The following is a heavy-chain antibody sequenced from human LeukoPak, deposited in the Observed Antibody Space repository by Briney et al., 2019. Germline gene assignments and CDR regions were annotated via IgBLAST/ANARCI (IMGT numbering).Heavy chain of an antibody. V-gene: IGHV3-23*01. Sequence: GGSLRPSCAAPGFTFSSYAMNWVRQAPGKGLEWVSLITGRSPATYYTDSVKGRFTISRDNSRNTLYLQINNLRAEDTAVYYCAKARCSNSDCYMPDWWGQGALVTVSS. CDR1: GFTFSSYA. J-gene: IGHJ4*02. CDR2: ITGRSPAT. D-gene: IGHD2-2*02. CDR3: AKARCSNSDCYMPDW.